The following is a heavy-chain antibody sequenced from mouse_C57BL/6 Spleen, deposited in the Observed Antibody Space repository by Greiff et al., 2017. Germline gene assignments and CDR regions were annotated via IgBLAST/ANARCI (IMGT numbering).Heavy chain of an antibody. D-gene: IGHD1-1*01. Sequence: QVQLQQSGAELVKPGASVKISCKASGYAFSSYWMNWVKQRPGKGLERIGQIYPGDGDTNYNGKFKGKATLTADKSSSTAYMQLSSLTSEDSAVYFCARHGSSYWYFDVWGTGTTVTVSS. V-gene: IGHV1-80*01. CDR1: GYAFSSYW. CDR3: ARHGSSYWYFDV. J-gene: IGHJ1*03. CDR2: IYPGDGDT.